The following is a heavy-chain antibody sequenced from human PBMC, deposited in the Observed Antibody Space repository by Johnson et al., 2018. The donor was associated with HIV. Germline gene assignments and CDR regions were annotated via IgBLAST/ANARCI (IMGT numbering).Heavy chain of an antibody. CDR1: GFTFSSYG. D-gene: IGHD6-19*01. CDR3: ARDQWLAPSGAFDI. J-gene: IGHJ3*02. V-gene: IGHV3-30*03. CDR2: ISYDGSNK. Sequence: QVQLVESGGGVVQPGRSLRLSCAASGFTFSSYGMHWVRQAPGKGLEWVAVISYDGSNKYYADSVKGRFTISRDNSKNTLYLQMNSLRAEDTAVYYCARDQWLAPSGAFDIWGQGTMVTVSS.